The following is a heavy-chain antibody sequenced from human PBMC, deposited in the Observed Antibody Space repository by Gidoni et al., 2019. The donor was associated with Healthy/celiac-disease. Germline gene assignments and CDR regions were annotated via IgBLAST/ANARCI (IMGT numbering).Heavy chain of an antibody. J-gene: IGHJ6*02. D-gene: IGHD3-10*01. CDR3: ARDGDGVSYYYYGMDV. CDR1: GGSISSGGYY. V-gene: IGHV4-31*03. Sequence: QVQLQESGPGLVKPSQTLSLTCPVSGGSISSGGYYWSWIRQHPGKGLEWIGYIYYSGSTHYNPSLKSRVTISVDTSKNQFSLKLSSVTAADTAVYYCARDGDGVSYYYYGMDVWGQGTTVTVSS. CDR2: IYYSGST.